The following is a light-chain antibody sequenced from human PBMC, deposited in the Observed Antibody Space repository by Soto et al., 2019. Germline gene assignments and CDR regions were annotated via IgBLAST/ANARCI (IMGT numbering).Light chain of an antibody. V-gene: IGKV3-15*01. J-gene: IGKJ5*01. CDR3: QQYNNWPPIT. CDR1: QSVSSK. CDR2: GAS. Sequence: IVMTQAPATLSVTPGERATLSYRASQSVSSKLAWYQQKPGQAPRLLIYGASTRATGIPARFSGSGSGTEFTLTISSLQSEDFAVYYCQQYNNWPPITFGQGTRLEIK.